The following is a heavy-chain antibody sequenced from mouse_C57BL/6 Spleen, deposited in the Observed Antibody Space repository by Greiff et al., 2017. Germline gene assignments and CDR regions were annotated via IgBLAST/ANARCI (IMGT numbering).Heavy chain of an antibody. V-gene: IGHV1-61*01. D-gene: IGHD2-2*01. Sequence: QVQLQQPGAELVRPGSSVKLSCKASGYTFTSSWMDWVKQRPGQGLEWIGNIYPSDSETHYNQKFKDKATMTVDKSSSTAYMQLSSRTSEDSAVYYCARAGYGYDEGFDYWGQGTTLTVSS. CDR1: GYTFTSSW. J-gene: IGHJ2*01. CDR2: IYPSDSET. CDR3: ARAGYGYDEGFDY.